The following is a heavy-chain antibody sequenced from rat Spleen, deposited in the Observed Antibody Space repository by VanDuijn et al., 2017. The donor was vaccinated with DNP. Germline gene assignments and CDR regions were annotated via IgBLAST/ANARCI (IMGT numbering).Heavy chain of an antibody. Sequence: QVQLQQSGAELAKPGSSVMISCRASGYTFTTYYIGWIKQKTGQGLEYIGNINTGSGGTNYNEKFKGKATLTVDKSSSTAFMQLSSLTPDDSAVYYCARSWVGVRGIWFAYWGQGTLVTVSS. CDR3: ARSWVGVRGIWFAY. V-gene: IGHV1-43*01. CDR2: INTGSGGT. D-gene: IGHD4-3*01. J-gene: IGHJ3*01. CDR1: GYTFTTYY.